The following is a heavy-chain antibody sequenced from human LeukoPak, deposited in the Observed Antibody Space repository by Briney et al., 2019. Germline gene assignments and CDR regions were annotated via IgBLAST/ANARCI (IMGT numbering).Heavy chain of an antibody. V-gene: IGHV3-21*01. CDR1: GFTFSSYS. CDR2: ISSSSSYI. CDR3: AKAKWGRYDSRGPTF. J-gene: IGHJ4*02. Sequence: GGSLRLSCAASGFTFSSYSMNWVRQAPGKGLEWVSSISSSSSYIYYADSVKGRFTISRDNAKNSLYLQMNSLRAEDTAVYYCAKAKWGRYDSRGPTFWGQGTLVTVSS. D-gene: IGHD3-22*01.